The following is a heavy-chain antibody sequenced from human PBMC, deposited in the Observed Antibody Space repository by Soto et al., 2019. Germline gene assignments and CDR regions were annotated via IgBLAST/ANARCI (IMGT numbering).Heavy chain of an antibody. Sequence: QVQLQESGPGLVKPSQTLSLTCTVSSDSITSGPYYWSWVRQHPGRGLEWIGYIYYRGNSYYNPSLKNRISISLDRSKNQFSLELNSVTAADTAVYYCARSGGSNSWYGVFDFWGQGTLVTVSS. CDR3: ARSGGSNSWYGVFDF. CDR1: SDSITSGPYY. CDR2: IYYRGNS. D-gene: IGHD2-15*01. J-gene: IGHJ4*02. V-gene: IGHV4-31*03.